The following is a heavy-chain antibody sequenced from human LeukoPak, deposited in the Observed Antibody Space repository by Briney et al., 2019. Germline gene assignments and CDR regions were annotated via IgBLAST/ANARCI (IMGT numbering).Heavy chain of an antibody. J-gene: IGHJ4*02. Sequence: GGSLRLSCAASGFTFSSYSMNWVRQAPGKGLEWVSSISSSSSYIYYADSVKGRFTISRDNAKNSLYLQMNSLRAEDTAVYYCAKDGGPELLWFGELPFDYWGQGTLVTVSS. D-gene: IGHD3-10*01. V-gene: IGHV3-21*04. CDR2: ISSSSSYI. CDR1: GFTFSSYS. CDR3: AKDGGPELLWFGELPFDY.